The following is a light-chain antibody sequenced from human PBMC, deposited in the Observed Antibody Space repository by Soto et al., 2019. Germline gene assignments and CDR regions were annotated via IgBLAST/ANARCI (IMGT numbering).Light chain of an antibody. CDR3: QRRGFLPYT. CDR1: QSVNSGY. J-gene: IGKJ2*01. CDR2: GES. Sequence: EVVLTQSPGTLSLSPGERATLSCRASQSVNSGYLAWYQQKLGQAPRLLIYGESSRATGIPDRFSGSGSGADLPLTFSRLEIEVFGVYYCQRRGFLPYTFGQGTKLEIK. V-gene: IGKV3-20*01.